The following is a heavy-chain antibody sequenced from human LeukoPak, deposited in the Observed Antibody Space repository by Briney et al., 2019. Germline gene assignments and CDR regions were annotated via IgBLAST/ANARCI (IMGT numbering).Heavy chain of an antibody. CDR3: AKDYCGGDCSVFDY. J-gene: IGHJ4*02. V-gene: IGHV3-23*01. CDR1: GYTFRSYG. D-gene: IGHD2-21*02. CDR2: VSGSGGST. Sequence: GGSLRLSCAASGYTFRSYGMNWVRQAPGKGLEWVSGVSGSGGSTYYADSVKGRFTISRDNSKNTLYLQMNSLRAEDTAIYYCAKDYCGGDCSVFDYWGQGTLVTVSS.